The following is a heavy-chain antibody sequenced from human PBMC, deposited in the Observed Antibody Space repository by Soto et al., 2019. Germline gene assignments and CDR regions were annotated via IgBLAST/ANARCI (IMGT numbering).Heavy chain of an antibody. CDR1: GYSVTSYW. J-gene: IGHJ3*02. V-gene: IGHV5-51*01. CDR2: IYPGDSDT. D-gene: IGHD3-22*01. CDR3: ASTLDYYDSSGYYYDAFDI. Sequence: GQAVKISCNVSGYSVTSYWIGWVRPLPGKGLEWMGIIYPGDSDTRYSPSFQGQVTISADKSISTAYLQWSSLKASDTAMYYCASTLDYYDSSGYYYDAFDIWGQGTMVTVS.